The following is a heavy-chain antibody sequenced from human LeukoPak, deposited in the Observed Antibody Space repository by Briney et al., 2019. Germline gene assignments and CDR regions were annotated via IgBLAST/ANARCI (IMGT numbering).Heavy chain of an antibody. V-gene: IGHV4-34*01. D-gene: IGHD5-18*01. CDR2: IKHSGST. J-gene: IGHJ4*02. CDR3: AKGRYPVDTELWFDF. CDR1: GGSFRGYY. Sequence: SETLSLTCTVYGGSFRGYYCGSIRQPTGRGLELIGEIKHSGSTNYNPSLKSRVTISEDTTNNQFFQKLSSVTAADTAVYYWAKGRYPVDTELWFDFWGQGTLVTVSS.